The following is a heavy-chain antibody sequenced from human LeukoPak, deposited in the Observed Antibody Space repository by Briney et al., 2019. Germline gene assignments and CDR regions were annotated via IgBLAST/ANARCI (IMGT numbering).Heavy chain of an antibody. V-gene: IGHV4-59*01. CDR3: ARAGYSSGWGLDY. CDR1: GGSISSYY. D-gene: IGHD6-19*01. Sequence: PSETLSLTCTVSGGSISSYYWSWIRQPPGKGLEWIGYIYYSGSTNYNPSLKSRVTISVDTSKNQFSLKLSSVTAADTAVYYCARAGYSSGWGLDYWGQGTLVTVSS. J-gene: IGHJ4*02. CDR2: IYYSGST.